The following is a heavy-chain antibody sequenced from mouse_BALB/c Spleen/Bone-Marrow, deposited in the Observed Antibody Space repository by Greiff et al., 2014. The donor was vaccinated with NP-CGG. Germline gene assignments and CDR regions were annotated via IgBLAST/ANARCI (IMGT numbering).Heavy chain of an antibody. CDR1: GYALTNYL. V-gene: IGHV1-54*01. D-gene: IGHD2-4*01. Sequence: VQLQESGAELVRPGTSVKVSCKASGYALTNYLIEWVKQRPGQGLEWIGAINPGSGGTNYNEKFKGEATLTADKSSSTAYMQLSSLTSDDSAVYFCARGGDYGLMDYWGQGTSVTVSS. CDR3: ARGGDYGLMDY. CDR2: INPGSGGT. J-gene: IGHJ4*01.